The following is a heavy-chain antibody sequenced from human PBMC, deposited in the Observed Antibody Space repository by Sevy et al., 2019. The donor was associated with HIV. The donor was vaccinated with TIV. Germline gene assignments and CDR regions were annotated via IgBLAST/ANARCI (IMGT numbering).Heavy chain of an antibody. Sequence: GGSLRLSCAASGFSFSSYNMNWVRQAPGKGLEWVSYISTTGPTTYYADSVKGRFTISRDNAKNSLYLQMSSLRVEDTAVYYCARGYSEFDSWGQGTLVTVSS. D-gene: IGHD1-1*01. V-gene: IGHV3-48*01. J-gene: IGHJ4*02. CDR3: ARGYSEFDS. CDR2: ISTTGPTT. CDR1: GFSFSSYN.